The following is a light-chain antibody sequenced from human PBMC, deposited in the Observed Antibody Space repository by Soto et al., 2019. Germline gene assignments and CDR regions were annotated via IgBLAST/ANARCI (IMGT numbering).Light chain of an antibody. CDR2: GAS. J-gene: IGKJ1*01. V-gene: IGKV3-20*01. Sequence: THSPSTLSASLGDIFSVTCRASHNIYSWLAWYQQKPGQAPRLLIYGASSRAAGIPDRFSGSGSGTDFTLTISRLEPEDFAVYYCHQYDSWTFGQGTKVDIK. CDR3: HQYDSWT. CDR1: HNIYSW.